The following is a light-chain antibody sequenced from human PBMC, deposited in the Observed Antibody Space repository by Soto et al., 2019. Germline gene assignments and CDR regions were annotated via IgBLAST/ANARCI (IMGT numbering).Light chain of an antibody. CDR1: QSLLHSNGYNY. Sequence: DIVMTQSPLSLPVTPGAPASISCRSSQSLLHSNGYNYLDWYLQKPGQSPQLLIYLGSNRASGVPDRFSGSGSGRDFTLNISRVEAEDVGVYYCMQALQTPLYTFGQGTKLEIK. CDR3: MQALQTPLYT. CDR2: LGS. J-gene: IGKJ2*01. V-gene: IGKV2-28*01.